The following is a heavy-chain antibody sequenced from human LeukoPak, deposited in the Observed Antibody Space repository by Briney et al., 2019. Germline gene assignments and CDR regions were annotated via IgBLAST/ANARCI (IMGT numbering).Heavy chain of an antibody. CDR3: ATFGDVRVDTAMVEGTGQLNWFDP. D-gene: IGHD5-18*01. CDR2: INPNSGGT. V-gene: IGHV1-2*02. CDR1: GYTFTGYY. Sequence: ASVKVSCKASGYTFTGYYMHWVRRAPGQGLEWMGWINPNSGGTNYAQKFQGRVTMTRDTSISTAYMELSRLRSDDTAVYYCATFGDVRVDTAMVEGTGQLNWFDPWGQGTLVTVSS. J-gene: IGHJ5*02.